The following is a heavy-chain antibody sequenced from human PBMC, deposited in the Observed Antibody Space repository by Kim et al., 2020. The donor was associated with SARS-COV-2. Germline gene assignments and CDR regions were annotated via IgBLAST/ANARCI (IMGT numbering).Heavy chain of an antibody. CDR1: GGSISTYH. V-gene: IGHV4-59*13. Sequence: SETLSLTCTVSGGSISTYHWSWIRQPPGKGLEWIGYIYYSGSTNYNPSLKSRVTISLDTSKNQFSLRLSSVTGADTAVYYWAREEVTTGGFDYWGRGTL. CDR2: IYYSGST. CDR3: AREEVTTGGFDY. D-gene: IGHD3-10*01. J-gene: IGHJ4*02.